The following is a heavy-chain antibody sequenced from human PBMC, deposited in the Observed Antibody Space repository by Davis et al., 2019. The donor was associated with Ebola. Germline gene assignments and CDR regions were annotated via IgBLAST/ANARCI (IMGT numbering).Heavy chain of an antibody. CDR3: ARVLGGYDQGKYYYYGMDV. Sequence: AASVKVSCKASGYTFTSYGISWVRQAPGQGLEWMGWIATYNGKTNYAQKIQGRVTLTTDTSTSTVYMELTSLRSDDTAVYYCARVLGGYDQGKYYYYGMDVWGQGTTVIVSS. J-gene: IGHJ6*02. CDR1: GYTFTSYG. D-gene: IGHD5-12*01. V-gene: IGHV1-18*01. CDR2: IATYNGKT.